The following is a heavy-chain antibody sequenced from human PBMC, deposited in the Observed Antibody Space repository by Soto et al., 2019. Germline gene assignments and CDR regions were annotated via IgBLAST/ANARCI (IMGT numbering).Heavy chain of an antibody. Sequence: SETLSLTCTVSGGSISSGGSYWGWIRQPPGKGLEWIGYIYYSGNTILNPSLRSRVTLSVDTSKNQFSLNLSSVTAADTAVYYCVRYCSTTKCPFDYWGQGTLVTVSS. CDR3: VRYCSTTKCPFDY. D-gene: IGHD2-2*01. CDR2: IYYSGNT. J-gene: IGHJ4*02. V-gene: IGHV4-30-4*01. CDR1: GGSISSGGSY.